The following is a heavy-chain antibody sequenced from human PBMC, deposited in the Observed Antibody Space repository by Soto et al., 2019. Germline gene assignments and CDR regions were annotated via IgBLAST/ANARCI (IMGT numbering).Heavy chain of an antibody. D-gene: IGHD3-3*01. J-gene: IGHJ4*02. CDR2: IYYIGST. CDR3: ARHATGWTYPLDY. V-gene: IGHV4-59*08. Sequence: QVQLQESDPGLVKPSETLSLTCTVSSGSISGSYWAWIRQPPGKGLEYIGHIYYIGSTNYSPSLQSGVTMSVDTSKNQFSLKLTSVTAADTAVYYCARHATGWTYPLDYWGQGTLVTVSS. CDR1: SGSISGSY.